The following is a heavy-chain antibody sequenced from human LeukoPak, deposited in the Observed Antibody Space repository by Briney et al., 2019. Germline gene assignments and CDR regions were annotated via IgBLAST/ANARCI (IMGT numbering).Heavy chain of an antibody. D-gene: IGHD1-1*01. CDR1: GYTFTDYY. V-gene: IGHV1-2*02. Sequence: GASVKVSCKASGYTFTDYYMHWVRQAPGQGLEWMGWINPYTGGTNYAQKFQGRVTMPRDSSISTAYMELSSLTSDDTAVYYCARERGVQLERKHDHWGQGTLVTVSS. J-gene: IGHJ4*02. CDR2: INPYTGGT. CDR3: ARERGVQLERKHDH.